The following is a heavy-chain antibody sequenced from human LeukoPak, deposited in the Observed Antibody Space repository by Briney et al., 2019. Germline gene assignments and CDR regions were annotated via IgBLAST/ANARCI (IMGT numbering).Heavy chain of an antibody. CDR2: LIPIFGTA. Sequence: SVKVSCKASGYTFTSYGISWVRQAPGQGLEWMGGLIPIFGTANYAQKFQGRVTITADESTSTAYMELSSLRSEDTAVYYCARRAYCGGDCYLDWFDPWGQGTLVTVSS. V-gene: IGHV1-69*13. J-gene: IGHJ5*02. CDR3: ARRAYCGGDCYLDWFDP. D-gene: IGHD2-21*02. CDR1: GYTFTSYG.